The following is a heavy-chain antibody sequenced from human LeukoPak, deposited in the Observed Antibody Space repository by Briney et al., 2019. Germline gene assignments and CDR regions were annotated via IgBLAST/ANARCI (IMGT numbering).Heavy chain of an antibody. Sequence: GGSLRLSCAASGFTFSSYAMSWVRQAPGKGLEWVSAISGSGGSTYYADSVKGRFTVSRDNPKNTLYLQMNSLRAEDTAVYSCAKGHCSSTSCYYMDVWGKGTTVTVSS. CDR1: GFTFSSYA. CDR2: ISGSGGST. J-gene: IGHJ6*03. V-gene: IGHV3-23*01. D-gene: IGHD2-2*01. CDR3: AKGHCSSTSCYYMDV.